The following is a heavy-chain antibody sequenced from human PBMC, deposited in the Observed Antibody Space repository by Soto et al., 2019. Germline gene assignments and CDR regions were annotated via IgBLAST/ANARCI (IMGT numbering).Heavy chain of an antibody. CDR1: GFTFSGSA. D-gene: IGHD3-22*01. J-gene: IGHJ4*02. CDR2: IRSKANSYAT. V-gene: IGHV3-73*01. CDR3: TSSVGVDMIVVLAY. Sequence: GGSLILSCAASGFTFSGSAIHWVRQASGKGLEWVGRIRSKANSYATEYDASVKGRFTTSRDDSKNTAYLQMNSLETEDTAVYYCTSSVGVDMIVVLAYWGQGALVTVSS.